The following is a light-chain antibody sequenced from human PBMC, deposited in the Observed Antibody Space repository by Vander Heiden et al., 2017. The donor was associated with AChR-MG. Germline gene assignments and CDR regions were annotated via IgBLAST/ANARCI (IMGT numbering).Light chain of an antibody. Sequence: QSALTQPRSVSGSPGQSVTISCTGTSSDVGGYNYVSWYQQHPGKAPKLMIYDVSKRPSGVPDRFSGSKSGNTASLTISGLQAEDEAYYYCCSYAGSYTFFGTGTKVTV. CDR2: DVS. J-gene: IGLJ1*01. V-gene: IGLV2-11*01. CDR3: CSYAGSYTF. CDR1: SSDVGGYNY.